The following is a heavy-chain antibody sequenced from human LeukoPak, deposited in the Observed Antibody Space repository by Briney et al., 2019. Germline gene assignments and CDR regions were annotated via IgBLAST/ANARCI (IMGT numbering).Heavy chain of an antibody. D-gene: IGHD6-19*01. Sequence: ASVKVSCKASGYTFTGYYMNWVRQAPGQGLEWMGWINPNSGGTNYAQKFQGRVTMTRDTSISTAYMVLSRLRSDDTAVYYCARGKQWLVLYEYFDYWGQGTLVTVSS. CDR1: GYTFTGYY. J-gene: IGHJ4*02. V-gene: IGHV1-2*02. CDR2: INPNSGGT. CDR3: ARGKQWLVLYEYFDY.